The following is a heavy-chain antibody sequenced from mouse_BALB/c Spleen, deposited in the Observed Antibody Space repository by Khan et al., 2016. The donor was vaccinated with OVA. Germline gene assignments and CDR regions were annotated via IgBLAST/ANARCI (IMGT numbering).Heavy chain of an antibody. CDR1: GYTFTDFN. J-gene: IGHJ3*01. CDR3: AISGYGSFAY. V-gene: IGHV1S29*02. Sequence: VQLQQSGPELVKPGASVRISCRTTGYTFTDFNLDWVKQSHGRSLEWIGYIFPNNGDTGYNQKFKTRATLTVDSSSSTAYMELRSLTSDDSAVYYCAISGYGSFAYWGHGTLVTVSA. D-gene: IGHD2-2*01. CDR2: IFPNNGDT.